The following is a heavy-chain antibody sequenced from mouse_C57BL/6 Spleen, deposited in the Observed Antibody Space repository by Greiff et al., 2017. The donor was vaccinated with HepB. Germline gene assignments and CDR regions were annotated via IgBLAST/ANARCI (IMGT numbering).Heavy chain of an antibody. D-gene: IGHD4-1*01. CDR1: GYTFTDYE. Sequence: QVQLKQSGAELVRPGASVTLSCKASGYTFTDYEMHWVKQTPVHGLEWIGAIDPETGGTAYNQKFKGKAILTADKSSSTAYMELRSLTSEDSAVYYCTRWEFDYWGQGTTLTVSS. CDR2: IDPETGGT. CDR3: TRWEFDY. J-gene: IGHJ2*01. V-gene: IGHV1-15*01.